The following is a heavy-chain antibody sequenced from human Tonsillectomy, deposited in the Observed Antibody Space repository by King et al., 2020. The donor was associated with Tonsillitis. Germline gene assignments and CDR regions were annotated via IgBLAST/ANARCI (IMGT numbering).Heavy chain of an antibody. J-gene: IGHJ2*01. CDR1: GFTFSSYG. CDR2: IWYDGSNK. V-gene: IGHV3-33*08. Sequence: VQLVESGGGVVQPGRSLRLSCAASGFTFSSYGMHWVRQAPGKGLEWMAVIWYDGSNKYYADSVKGRFTISRDNSKNTLYLQMNSLRAEDTAVYYCARGGGDYVSWYFDLWGRGTLVTVSS. D-gene: IGHD4-17*01. CDR3: ARGGGDYVSWYFDL.